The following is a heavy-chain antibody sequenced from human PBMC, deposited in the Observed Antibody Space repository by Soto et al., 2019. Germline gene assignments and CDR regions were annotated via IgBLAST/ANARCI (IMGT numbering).Heavy chain of an antibody. CDR3: AREDDGGDRDYYGLDV. CDR2: IHYTGSI. J-gene: IGHJ6*02. V-gene: IGHV4-30-4*08. Sequence: QVQLQPSGPGLVEPSQTLSLTCAVSGGSISSEYFHWTWIRQSPGKGLEWIEYIHYTGSIMYNPSFKSRLTMAVDTTKNQFSLQLTSVTAADTAVYFCAREDDGGDRDYYGLDVWGQGTTVTVSS. CDR1: GGSISSEYFH. D-gene: IGHD2-21*02.